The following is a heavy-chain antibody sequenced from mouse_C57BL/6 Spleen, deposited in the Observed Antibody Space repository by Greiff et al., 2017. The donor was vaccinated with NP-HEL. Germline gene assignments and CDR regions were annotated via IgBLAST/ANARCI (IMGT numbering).Heavy chain of an antibody. D-gene: IGHD3-2*01. Sequence: QVQLKQPGAELVMPGASVKLSCKASGYTFTSYWMHWVKQRPGQGLEWIGEIDPSDSYTNYNQKFKGKSTLTVDKSSSTAYMQLSSLTSEDSAVYYCARSRQLGVDYWGQGTTLTVSS. CDR2: IDPSDSYT. CDR3: ARSRQLGVDY. V-gene: IGHV1-69*01. J-gene: IGHJ2*01. CDR1: GYTFTSYW.